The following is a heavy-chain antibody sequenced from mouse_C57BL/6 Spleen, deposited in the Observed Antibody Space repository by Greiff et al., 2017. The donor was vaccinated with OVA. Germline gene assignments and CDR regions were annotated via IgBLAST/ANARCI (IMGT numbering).Heavy chain of an antibody. D-gene: IGHD1-1*01. V-gene: IGHV5-17*01. Sequence: EVKLVESGGGLVKPGGSLKLSCAASGFTFSDYGMHWVRQAPEKGLEWVAYISSGSSTIYYADTVKGRFTISRDNAKNPLLLQMTRLRSEYTAMYYCARWHYGSRYYFYYWGQGTTLTVSS. CDR1: GFTFSDYG. CDR3: ARWHYGSRYYFYY. J-gene: IGHJ2*01. CDR2: ISSGSSTI.